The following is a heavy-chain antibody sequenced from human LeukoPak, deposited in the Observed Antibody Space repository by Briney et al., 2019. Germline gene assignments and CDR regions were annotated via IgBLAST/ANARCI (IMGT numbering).Heavy chain of an antibody. CDR3: ASAVD. J-gene: IGHJ4*02. Sequence: SQTLSLICTVSGGSISSGSYYWSWIRQPAGKGLEWIGRIYTSGSTNYTPSLKSRVTISVDTSKNQFSLKLSAVTAADAAVYYCASAVDWGQGTLVTVSS. V-gene: IGHV4-61*02. CDR1: GGSISSGSYY. D-gene: IGHD4-23*01. CDR2: IYTSGST.